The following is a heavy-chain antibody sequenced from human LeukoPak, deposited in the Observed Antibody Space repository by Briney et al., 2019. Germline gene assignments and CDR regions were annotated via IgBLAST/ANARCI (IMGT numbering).Heavy chain of an antibody. CDR2: ISVTGGST. CDR3: AELGITMIGGV. CDR1: GFTFSNYG. J-gene: IGHJ6*04. D-gene: IGHD3-10*02. V-gene: IGHV3-23*01. Sequence: PGGSLRLSCAASGFTFSNYGMSWVRQAPGKGLEWVSGISVTGGSTYYVDSVKGRFTISRDNSKNSLYLQMNSLRAEDTAVYYCAELGITMIGGVWGKGTTVTISS.